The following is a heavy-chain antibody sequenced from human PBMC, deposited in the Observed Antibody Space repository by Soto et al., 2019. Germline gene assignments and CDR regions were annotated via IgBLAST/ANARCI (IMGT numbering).Heavy chain of an antibody. Sequence: GGSLRLSCAASGFTFSNYAMSWVRQAPGKGLEWVSLISGSGGSTYYADSVKGRFTISRDNSRNTLYLQMNSLRAEDTAVYYCAKGGGYTYEGIFYFWGQGSRVTVSS. V-gene: IGHV3-23*01. D-gene: IGHD5-18*01. J-gene: IGHJ4*02. CDR1: GFTFSNYA. CDR2: ISGSGGST. CDR3: AKGGGYTYEGIFYF.